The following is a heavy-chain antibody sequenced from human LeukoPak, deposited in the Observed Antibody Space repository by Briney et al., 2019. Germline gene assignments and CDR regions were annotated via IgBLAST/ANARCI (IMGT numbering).Heavy chain of an antibody. CDR3: ATEGSTTFREDFDC. V-gene: IGHV3-30*03. J-gene: IGHJ4*02. D-gene: IGHD3-16*01. CDR1: GFTFNRYG. CDR2: ASSDGDTT. Sequence: GGSLRLSCAASGFTFNRYGMHWVRQAPGKGLEWVAVASSDGDTTYYADSVKGRFTISKDNSRNTLYLQMNSLGAEDTAVYYCATEGSTTFREDFDCWGQGTLVTVSS.